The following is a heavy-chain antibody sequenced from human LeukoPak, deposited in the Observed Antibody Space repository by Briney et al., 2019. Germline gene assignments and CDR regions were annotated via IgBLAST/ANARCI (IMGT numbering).Heavy chain of an antibody. D-gene: IGHD3-3*01. V-gene: IGHV4-59*01. CDR3: ARDQADYDFWSGYYRGAFDI. CDR2: IYYSGST. CDR1: GGSISSYY. J-gene: IGHJ3*02. Sequence: SETLSLTCTVSGGSISSYYWSWIRQPPGKGLEWIGYIYYSGSTNYNPSLKSRVTISVDTSKNQFSLKLSSMTAADTAVYYCARDQADYDFWSGYYRGAFDIWGQGTMVTVS.